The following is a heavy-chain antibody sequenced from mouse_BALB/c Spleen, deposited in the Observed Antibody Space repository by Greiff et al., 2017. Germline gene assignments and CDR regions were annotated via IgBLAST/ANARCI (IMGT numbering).Heavy chain of an antibody. Sequence: DVKLVESGGGLVQPGGSRKLSCAASGFTFSSFGMHWVRQAPEKGLEWVAYISSGSSTIYYADTVKGRFTISRDNPKNTLFLQMTSLRSEDTAMYYCARRDYWYFDVWGAGTTVTVSS. CDR2: ISSGSSTI. V-gene: IGHV5-17*02. CDR3: ARRDYWYFDV. CDR1: GFTFSSFG. J-gene: IGHJ1*01.